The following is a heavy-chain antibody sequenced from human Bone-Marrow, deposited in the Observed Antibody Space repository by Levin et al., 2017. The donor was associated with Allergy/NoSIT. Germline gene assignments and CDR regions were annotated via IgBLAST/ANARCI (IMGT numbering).Heavy chain of an antibody. CDR3: AGGLGSSGSLSALDY. Sequence: SVKVSCKASGFTFADSAVHWVRQARGQRLEWIGWMVVGSGNTNYAQKFQRRVTFTRDMSTNTAYMELSSLRSEDTALYYCAGGLGSSGSLSALDYWGQGTLVTVSS. J-gene: IGHJ4*02. CDR2: MVVGSGNT. D-gene: IGHD3-22*01. CDR1: GFTFADSA. V-gene: IGHV1-58*01.